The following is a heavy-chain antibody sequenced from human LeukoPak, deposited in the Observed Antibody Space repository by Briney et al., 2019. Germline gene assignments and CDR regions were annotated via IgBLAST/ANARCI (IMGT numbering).Heavy chain of an antibody. CDR3: ARQLFRGYSINAFDI. D-gene: IGHD3-22*01. J-gene: IGHJ3*02. CDR2: IIPIFGTA. CDR1: GGTFSSYA. V-gene: IGHV1-69*05. Sequence: ASVTVSFKASGGTFSSYAISWVRQAPGQGLEWMGGIIPIFGTANYAQKFQGRVTITTDESTSTAYMELSSLRSEDTAVYYCARQLFRGYSINAFDIWGQGTMVTVSS.